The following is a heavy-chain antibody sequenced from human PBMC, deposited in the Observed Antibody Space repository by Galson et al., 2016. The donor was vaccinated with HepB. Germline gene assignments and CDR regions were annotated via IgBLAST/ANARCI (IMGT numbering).Heavy chain of an antibody. CDR3: AKRGQQLVKDAFDV. V-gene: IGHV3-23*01. D-gene: IGHD6-13*01. Sequence: SLRLSCAASGFIFTNYAMSWVRQAPGKGLEWVSAISTGGGGTYYADSVKGRFTISRDNSKNTLYLQMISLRAEDTAVYYCAKRGQQLVKDAFDVWGQGTLVTVSS. CDR1: GFIFTNYA. CDR2: ISTGGGGT. J-gene: IGHJ3*01.